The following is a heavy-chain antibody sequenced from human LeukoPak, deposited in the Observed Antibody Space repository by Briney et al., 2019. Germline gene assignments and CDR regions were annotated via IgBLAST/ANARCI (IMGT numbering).Heavy chain of an antibody. CDR1: GYSFTSYW. D-gene: IGHD2-2*02. V-gene: IGHV5-51*01. CDR3: AIVVPAAILRGYYFDY. J-gene: IGHJ4*02. CDR2: IYPGDSDT. Sequence: GESLKISCKGSGYSFTSYWIGWVRQMPGKGLEGMGIIYPGDSDTRYSPSFQGQVTISADKSISTAYLQWSSLKASDTAMYYCAIVVPAAILRGYYFDYWGRGTLVTVSS.